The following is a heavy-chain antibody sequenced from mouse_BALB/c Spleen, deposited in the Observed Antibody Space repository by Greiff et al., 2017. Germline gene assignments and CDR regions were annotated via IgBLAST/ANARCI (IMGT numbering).Heavy chain of an antibody. Sequence: VQLQQPGAELVRPGASVKLSCKASGYTFTSYWINWVKQRPGQGLEWIGNIYPSDSYTNYNQKFKDKATLTVDKSSSTAYMQLSSPTSEDSAVYYCTRSGYYGYFDVWGAGTTVTVSS. CDR1: GYTFTSYW. CDR2: IYPSDSYT. J-gene: IGHJ1*01. V-gene: IGHV1-69*02. D-gene: IGHD3-1*01. CDR3: TRSGYYGYFDV.